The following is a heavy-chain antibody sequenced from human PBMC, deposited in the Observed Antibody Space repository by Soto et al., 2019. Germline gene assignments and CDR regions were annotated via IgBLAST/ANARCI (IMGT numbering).Heavy chain of an antibody. CDR2: INSDGSHT. D-gene: IGHD4-17*01. J-gene: IGHJ5*01. CDR1: GFTFFAYW. V-gene: IGHV3-74*01. Sequence: EVQLVESGGGLVQPGGSLRLSCAASGFTFFAYWMHWVRQVPGKGLVWVSRINSDGSHTSYADSVRGRFTISRDNSKNTVSLQMNSLTAEDTAVYYWAKEGDSGDYAGENWFDSWGQGSLVTVSS. CDR3: AKEGDSGDYAGENWFDS.